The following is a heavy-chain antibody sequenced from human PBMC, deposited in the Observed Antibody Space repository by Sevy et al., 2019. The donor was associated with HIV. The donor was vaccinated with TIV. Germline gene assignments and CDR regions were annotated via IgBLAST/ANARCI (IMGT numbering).Heavy chain of an antibody. CDR1: GFTFSSHS. J-gene: IGHJ4*02. CDR3: ARAVYSSVMTPFDY. Sequence: GGSLRLSCAASGFTFSSHSMNWVRQAPGKGLEWVSSITSSSYYIYYADSVKGRFTISRDNAKNSLYLQMNSLRAEDTAVYYCARAVYSSVMTPFDYWGQGTLVTVSS. CDR2: ITSSSYYI. V-gene: IGHV3-21*01. D-gene: IGHD6-19*01.